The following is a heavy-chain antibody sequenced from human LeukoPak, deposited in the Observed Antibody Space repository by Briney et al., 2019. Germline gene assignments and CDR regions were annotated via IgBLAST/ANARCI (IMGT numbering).Heavy chain of an antibody. D-gene: IGHD3-10*01. V-gene: IGHV3-23*01. CDR2: ISATGDNR. Sequence: GGSLRLSCAASGFTFTSYALNWVRQAPGKGLEWVSVISATGDNRYHADSVKGRFTISRDSSNNTLYLQMNSLRAEDTAVYYCAKGQYYYDFDYWGQGTLVTVSS. CDR1: GFTFTSYA. CDR3: AKGQYYYDFDY. J-gene: IGHJ4*02.